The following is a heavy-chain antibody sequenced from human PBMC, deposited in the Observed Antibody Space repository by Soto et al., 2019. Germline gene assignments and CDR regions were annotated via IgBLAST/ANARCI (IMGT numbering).Heavy chain of an antibody. CDR3: ARSTGYGDSYFDY. CDR1: GGSIRTYY. CDR2: MYYGGST. Sequence: QVQLQESGLGLVKPSETLSLTCTVSGGSIRTYYWNWIRQPPGKGLEWIGYMYYGGSTNYNPSLKSRVTVSGDTSKNAFSLKLTSVTAADTAVYYCARSTGYGDSYFDYWGRGTLVTVSA. V-gene: IGHV4-59*01. D-gene: IGHD4-17*01. J-gene: IGHJ4*02.